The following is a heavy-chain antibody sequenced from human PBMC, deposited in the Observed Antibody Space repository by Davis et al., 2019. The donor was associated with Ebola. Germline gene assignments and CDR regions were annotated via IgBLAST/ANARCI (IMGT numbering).Heavy chain of an antibody. V-gene: IGHV4-34*01. J-gene: IGHJ6*02. D-gene: IGHD3-22*01. Sequence: SETLSLTCAVYGGSFSGYYWSWIRQPPGKGLEWIGEINHSGSTNYNPSLKSRVTISVDTSKNQFSLKLSSVTAADTAVYYCAREVPQNSSGYYGDYYYYYGMDVWGQGTTVTVSS. CDR2: INHSGST. CDR1: GGSFSGYY. CDR3: AREVPQNSSGYYGDYYYYYGMDV.